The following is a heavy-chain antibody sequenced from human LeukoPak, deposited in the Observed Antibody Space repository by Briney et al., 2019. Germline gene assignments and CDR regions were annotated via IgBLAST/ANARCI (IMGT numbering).Heavy chain of an antibody. D-gene: IGHD3-9*01. V-gene: IGHV1-46*01. CDR1: GYTFINYY. Sequence: GASVKVSCKASGYTFINYYIHWVRQAPGQGLEWVGIISPSGGSTTYAQNFQGRVTMTRDMSTRTVYMDLSSLRSEDTAVYYCARGDWAPEYWGQGTLVTVSS. J-gene: IGHJ4*02. CDR2: ISPSGGST. CDR3: ARGDWAPEY.